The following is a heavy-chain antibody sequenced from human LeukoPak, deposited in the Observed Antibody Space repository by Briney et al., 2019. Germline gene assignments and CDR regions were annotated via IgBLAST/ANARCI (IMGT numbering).Heavy chain of an antibody. Sequence: GGSLRLSCAASGFTFSSYGMHWVRQAPGKGLEWVAVIWYDGSNKYYADSVKGRFTISRDNSKNTLYLQMNSLRAEDTAVYYCARDPDYWTFDIWGQGTMVTVSS. D-gene: IGHD2-15*01. CDR1: GFTFSSYG. CDR2: IWYDGSNK. J-gene: IGHJ3*02. CDR3: ARDPDYWTFDI. V-gene: IGHV3-33*01.